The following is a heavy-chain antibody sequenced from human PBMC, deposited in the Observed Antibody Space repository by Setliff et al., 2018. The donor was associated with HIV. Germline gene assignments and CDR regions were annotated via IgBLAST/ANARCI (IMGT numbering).Heavy chain of an antibody. D-gene: IGHD2-15*01. CDR3: ARDSHCSGPSCYSGGQFFDY. CDR1: GGTFSGYA. J-gene: IGHJ4*02. Sequence: VSCKAPGGTFSGYAFSWVRQAPGQGFEWMGGSIPVFGTVSYAQKFLGRATITADESTNTSYMELTSLRSEDTAVYFCARDSHCSGPSCYSGGQFFDYWGQGTLVTVSS. V-gene: IGHV1-69*01. CDR2: SIPVFGTV.